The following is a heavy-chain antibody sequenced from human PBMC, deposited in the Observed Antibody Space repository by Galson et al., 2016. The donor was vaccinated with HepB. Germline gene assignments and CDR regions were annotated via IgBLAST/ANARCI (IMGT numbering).Heavy chain of an antibody. CDR2: ISASGGGT. CDR3: AKSSLFGVVIHGNWFDA. J-gene: IGHJ5*02. CDR1: GFTFSSYA. V-gene: IGHV3-23*01. D-gene: IGHD3-3*01. Sequence: SLRLSCAASGFTFSSYAMTWVRQGPGKGLEWVSTISASGGGTHFADSVKGRFTLPRGNFKNTVYLQMNSLRAEDAAVYYCAKSSLFGVVIHGNWFDAWGQGVLVTVSS.